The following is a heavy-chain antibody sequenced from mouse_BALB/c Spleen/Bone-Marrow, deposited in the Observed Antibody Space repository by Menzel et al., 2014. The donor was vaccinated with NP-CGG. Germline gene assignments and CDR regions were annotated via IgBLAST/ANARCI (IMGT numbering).Heavy chain of an antibody. CDR3: ARWDGKYAMDY. D-gene: IGHD2-1*01. Sequence: QVQLKESGAELVRPGISVKISCKGSGYRFTDYGIHWVRQSHAKSLEWIGVLTTYYGDANYNPRFKGKATMTVDKSSSTAYMEIARLTSEDSAIYYCARWDGKYAMDYWGQGTSVTVSS. V-gene: IGHV1S137*01. CDR1: GYRFTDYG. J-gene: IGHJ4*01. CDR2: LTTYYGDA.